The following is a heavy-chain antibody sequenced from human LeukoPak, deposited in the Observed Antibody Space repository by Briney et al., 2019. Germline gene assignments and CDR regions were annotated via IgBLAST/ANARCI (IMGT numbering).Heavy chain of an antibody. CDR3: ASAYYDILTGYPDAFDI. J-gene: IGHJ3*02. CDR1: GGSISSYY. D-gene: IGHD3-9*01. Sequence: SETLSLTCTVSGGSISSYYWSWIRQPPGKGLEWIGYIYYSGSTNYNRSLKSRVTISVDTSKNQFSLKLSSVTAADTDVYYCASAYYDILTGYPDAFDIWGQGTMVTVSS. V-gene: IGHV4-59*08. CDR2: IYYSGST.